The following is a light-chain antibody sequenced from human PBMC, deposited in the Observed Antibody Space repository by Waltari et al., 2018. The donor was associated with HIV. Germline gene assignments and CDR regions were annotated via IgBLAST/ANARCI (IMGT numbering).Light chain of an antibody. J-gene: IGLJ3*02. CDR3: QSYDSSYWV. V-gene: IGLV6-57*03. CDR1: SGSIASNY. Sequence: NFMLTQPHSVSESPGKTVTISCTRSSGSIASNYVQCYQQRPGSAPTTVIYEDNQRSSGVPDRFSGSIDSSSNSASLTISGLKTEDEADYYCQSYDSSYWVFGGGTKLAVL. CDR2: EDN.